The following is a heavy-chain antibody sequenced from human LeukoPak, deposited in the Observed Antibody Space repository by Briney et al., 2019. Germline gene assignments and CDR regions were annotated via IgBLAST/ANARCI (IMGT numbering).Heavy chain of an antibody. CDR2: IYSSGST. CDR1: GGSISNYY. V-gene: IGHV4-4*07. J-gene: IGHJ4*02. Sequence: SQTVSLTCTVSGGSISNYYWSWIRQPAGKGLEWIGRIYSSGSTNYNPSLKSRVTMSLDTSKNQFSLKLTSVTAAETPVYYCARDSTLGYCGGECYPDYWGQGTRDTVSS. CDR3: ARDSTLGYCGGECYPDY. D-gene: IGHD2-21*01.